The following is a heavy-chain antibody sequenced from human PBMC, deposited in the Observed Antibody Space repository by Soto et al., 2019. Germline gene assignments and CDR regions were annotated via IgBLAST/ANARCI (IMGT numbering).Heavy chain of an antibody. CDR3: ARDGYCSSTSCYGWFDP. CDR2: ISAYNGNT. J-gene: IGHJ5*02. CDR1: GYTFTSYG. D-gene: IGHD2-2*01. Sequence: ASVKVSCKASGYTFTSYGISWVRQAPGQGLEWMGWISAYNGNTNYAQKLQGRVTMTTDTSTSTAYMELRSLRSDDTAVYYCARDGYCSSTSCYGWFDPWGQGTLVTVSS. V-gene: IGHV1-18*01.